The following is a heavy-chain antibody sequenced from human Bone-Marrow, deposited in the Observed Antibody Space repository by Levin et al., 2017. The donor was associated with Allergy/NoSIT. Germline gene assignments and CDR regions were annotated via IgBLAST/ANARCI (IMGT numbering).Heavy chain of an antibody. CDR3: VKDSTVTY. V-gene: IGHV3-64D*06. D-gene: IGHD4-17*01. J-gene: IGHJ4*02. CDR2: ISTNGGTT. CDR1: GFTFSNHA. Sequence: GGSLRLSCSASGFTFSNHAMHWVRQAPGKGLEYVSAISTNGGTTYYADSVKGRFTISRDDSKNTLYLQMSSLRTEDTAIYYCVKDSTVTYWGQGTLVTVSS.